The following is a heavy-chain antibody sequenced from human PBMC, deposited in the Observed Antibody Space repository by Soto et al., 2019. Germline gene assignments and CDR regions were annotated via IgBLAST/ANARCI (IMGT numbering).Heavy chain of an antibody. CDR2: INHSGST. D-gene: IGHD3-3*01. CDR3: ARAVITIFGVVIYYFDY. CDR1: GGSFSGYY. Sequence: SETLSLTCAVYGGSFSGYYWSWIRQPPGKGLEWIGEINHSGSTNYNPSLKSRVTISVDTSKNQFSLKLSSVTAADTAVYYCARAVITIFGVVIYYFDYWGQGTLVTVSS. V-gene: IGHV4-34*01. J-gene: IGHJ4*02.